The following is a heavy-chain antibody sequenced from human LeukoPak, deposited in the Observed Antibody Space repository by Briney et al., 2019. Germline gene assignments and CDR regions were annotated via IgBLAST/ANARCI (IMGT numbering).Heavy chain of an antibody. CDR1: GFTFSNYW. Sequence: GGSLRLSCAASGFTFSNYWMSWVRQGPGEGLEWVANINQGGSEEYYVESVKGRFTISRDNAKNSLDPQMNSLRVEDTAIYYCARLVVPPGNRGWYYEHWGQGTLVTVSS. CDR2: INQGGSEE. CDR3: ARLVVPPGNRGWYYEH. J-gene: IGHJ4*02. D-gene: IGHD2-2*01. V-gene: IGHV3-7*03.